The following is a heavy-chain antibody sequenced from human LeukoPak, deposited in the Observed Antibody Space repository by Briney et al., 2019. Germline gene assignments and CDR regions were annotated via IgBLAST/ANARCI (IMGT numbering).Heavy chain of an antibody. CDR1: GGSISSSNW. J-gene: IGHJ4*02. D-gene: IGHD6-6*01. CDR2: IYHSGST. CDR3: ARARSGYSSSLGY. V-gene: IGHV4-4*02. Sequence: PSETLSLTCAVSGGSISSSNWWNWVRQPPGKGLEWIGEIYHSGSTNYNPSLKSRVTISVDKSKNQFSLKLSSVTAADTAGYYWARARSGYSSSLGYWGKGTLVTVSS.